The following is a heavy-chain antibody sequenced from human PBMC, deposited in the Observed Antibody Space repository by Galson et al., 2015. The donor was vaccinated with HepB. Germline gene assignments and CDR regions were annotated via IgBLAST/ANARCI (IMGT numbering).Heavy chain of an antibody. CDR1: GFSLNTYD. CDR3: TREAHAHGAFDI. CDR2: ISSAGDT. Sequence: SLRLSCAASGFSLNTYDLHWVRQTPEKGLDWVSAISSAGDTYYSASVKGRFNISRDSAKNSFFLQMSSLRAGDTAFYYCTREAHAHGAFDIWGQGAMVTVSS. J-gene: IGHJ3*02. V-gene: IGHV3-13*01.